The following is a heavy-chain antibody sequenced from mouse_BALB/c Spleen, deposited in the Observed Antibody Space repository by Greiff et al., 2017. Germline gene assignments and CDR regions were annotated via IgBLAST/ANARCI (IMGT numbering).Heavy chain of an antibody. V-gene: IGHV2-6-5*01. D-gene: IGHD2-1*01. CDR2: IWGGGST. Sequence: VQLVESGPGLVAPSQSLSITCTVSGFSLTDYGVSWIRQPPGKGLEWLGVIWGGGSTYYNSALKSRLSISKDNSKSQVFLKMNSLQTEDTAMYYCAKQNYGIYEGFAYWGQGTLVTVSA. CDR3: AKQNYGIYEGFAY. J-gene: IGHJ3*01. CDR1: GFSLTDYG.